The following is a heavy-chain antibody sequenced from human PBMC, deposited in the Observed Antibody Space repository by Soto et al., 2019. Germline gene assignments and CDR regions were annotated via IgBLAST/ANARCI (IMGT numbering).Heavy chain of an antibody. CDR3: TTVPIAAYGHNLNY. D-gene: IGHD3-10*01. V-gene: IGHV3-15*01. J-gene: IGHJ4*02. Sequence: SGGSLRLSCAASGFTFSNAWMSWVRQAPGKGLEWVGRIKSKTDGGTTDYAAPVKGRFTISRDDSKNTLYLQMNSLKTEDTAVYYCTTVPIAAYGHNLNYWGQGTLVTVSS. CDR1: GFTFSNAW. CDR2: IKSKTDGGTT.